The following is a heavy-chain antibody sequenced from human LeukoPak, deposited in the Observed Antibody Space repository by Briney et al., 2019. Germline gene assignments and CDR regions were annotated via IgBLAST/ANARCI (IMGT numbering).Heavy chain of an antibody. CDR3: ARGCPSRPYDYIWGSYRSVLGRTFDY. CDR1: GGSISSYY. D-gene: IGHD3-16*02. J-gene: IGHJ4*02. Sequence: SETLSLTCTVSGGSISSYYWSWIRQPAGKGLEWIGRIYTSGSTNYNPSLKSRVTISVDTSKNQFSLKLSSVTAADTAVYYCARGCPSRPYDYIWGSYRSVLGRTFDYWGQGTLVTVSS. CDR2: IYTSGST. V-gene: IGHV4-4*07.